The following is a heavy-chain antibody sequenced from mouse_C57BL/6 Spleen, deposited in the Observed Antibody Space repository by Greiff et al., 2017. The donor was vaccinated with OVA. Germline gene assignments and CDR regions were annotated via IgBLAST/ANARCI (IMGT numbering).Heavy chain of an antibody. CDR1: GYTFTDYY. D-gene: IGHD1-1*01. CDR2: INPYNGGT. CDR3: ARDPTYYGSSYPCYFDY. V-gene: IGHV1-19*01. J-gene: IGHJ2*01. Sequence: EVQLQQSGPVLVKPGASVKMSCKASGYTFTDYYMNWVKQSHGKSLEWIGVINPYNGGTSYNQKFKGKATLTVDKSSSTAYMELNSLTSEDSAVYYWARDPTYYGSSYPCYFDYWGQGTTLTVSS.